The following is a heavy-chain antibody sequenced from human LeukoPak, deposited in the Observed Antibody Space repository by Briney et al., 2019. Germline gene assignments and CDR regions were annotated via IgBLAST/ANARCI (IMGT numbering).Heavy chain of an antibody. CDR1: GGSISSGGYY. J-gene: IGHJ4*02. D-gene: IGHD5-12*01. Sequence: SQTLSLTCTVSGGSISSGGYYWSWIRQHPGKGLEWIGYIYYTGSTYYNPSLKSRATISVDTSKNQFSLKLSSVTAADTAVYYCARERGYDLIGDYWGQGTLVTVSS. CDR3: ARERGYDLIGDY. CDR2: IYYTGST. V-gene: IGHV4-31*03.